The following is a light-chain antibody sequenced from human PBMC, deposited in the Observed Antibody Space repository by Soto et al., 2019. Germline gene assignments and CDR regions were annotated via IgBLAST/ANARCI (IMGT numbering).Light chain of an antibody. J-gene: IGKJ1*01. V-gene: IGKV1-39*01. CDR1: QSIDSY. CDR3: QQSYSTPGT. Sequence: DIQMTQSPSSLSASVGDRVTITCRASQSIDSYLNWYQQKPGKAPKLLIYAASSLQSGVPSRFSGSGSGTDFTLIISSLQPEDFETYYCQQSYSTPGTFGQGTKVEIK. CDR2: AAS.